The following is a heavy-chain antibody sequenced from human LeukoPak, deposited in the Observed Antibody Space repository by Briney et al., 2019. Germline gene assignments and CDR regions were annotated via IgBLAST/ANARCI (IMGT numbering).Heavy chain of an antibody. CDR2: INSISTII. CDR1: GFPFNTYS. D-gene: IGHD6-13*01. Sequence: GGSLRLSCAASGFPFNTYSMSWVRQAPGKGLEWVAYINSISTIIYYADSVKGRFTISRDNARNSVYLQMNSLRAEDTVIYYCARSRPGTEAGQPNFDYWGQGALVTVSS. V-gene: IGHV3-48*01. CDR3: ARSRPGTEAGQPNFDY. J-gene: IGHJ4*02.